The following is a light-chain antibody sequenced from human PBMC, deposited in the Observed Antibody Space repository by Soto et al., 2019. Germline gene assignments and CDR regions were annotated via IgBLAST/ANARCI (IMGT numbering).Light chain of an antibody. CDR1: SSDVGGYNY. CDR2: DVS. J-gene: IGLJ2*01. Sequence: QSALTQPASVSGSPGQSITISCTGTSSDVGGYNYVSWYQQHPGKAPKLMIYDVSNPPSGVSNRFSGSKSGNSASLTISGLQAEDEAYYYCSSYTSSSPVVFGGGTKLTVL. CDR3: SSYTSSSPVV. V-gene: IGLV2-14*01.